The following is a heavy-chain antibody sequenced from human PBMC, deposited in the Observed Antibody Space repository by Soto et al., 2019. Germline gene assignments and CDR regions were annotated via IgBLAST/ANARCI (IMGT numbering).Heavy chain of an antibody. CDR1: GGSFSGYY. J-gene: IGHJ4*02. CDR3: ARGRVKIAAAGNIVY. D-gene: IGHD6-13*01. CDR2: INHSGST. Sequence: QVQLQQWGAGLLKPSETLSLTCAVYGGSFSGYYWSWIRQPPGKGLEWIGEINHSGSTNYTPSLKSRVTISVDTSKNQFSLKLSSVTAADTAVYYCARGRVKIAAAGNIVYWGQGTLVTVSS. V-gene: IGHV4-34*01.